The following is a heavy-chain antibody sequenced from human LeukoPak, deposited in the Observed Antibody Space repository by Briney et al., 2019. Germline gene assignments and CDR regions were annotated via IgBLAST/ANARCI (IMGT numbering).Heavy chain of an antibody. CDR2: IRYDGSNK. CDR3: AASLNYDFWSGYPFDY. CDR1: GFTFSSYG. D-gene: IGHD3-3*01. J-gene: IGHJ4*02. V-gene: IGHV3-30*02. Sequence: GGSLRLSCAAFGFTFSSYGMHWVRQAPGKGLEWVAFIRYDGSNKYYADSAKGRFTISRDNSKNTLYLQMNSLRAEDTAVYYCAASLNYDFWSGYPFDYWGQGTLVTVSS.